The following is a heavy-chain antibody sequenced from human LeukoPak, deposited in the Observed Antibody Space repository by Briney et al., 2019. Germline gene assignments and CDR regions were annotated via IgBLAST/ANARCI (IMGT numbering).Heavy chain of an antibody. CDR2: ISYDGSNK. Sequence: GGSLRLSCAASGFTFSSYAMHWVRQAPGKGLEWVAVISYDGSNKYYADSVKGRFTISRDNSKNTLYLQMNSLRAEDTAVYYCARSWPTMVRRVVDGFDPCGQGTLVTVSS. J-gene: IGHJ5*02. V-gene: IGHV3-30-3*01. CDR1: GFTFSSYA. D-gene: IGHD3-10*01. CDR3: ARSWPTMVRRVVDGFDP.